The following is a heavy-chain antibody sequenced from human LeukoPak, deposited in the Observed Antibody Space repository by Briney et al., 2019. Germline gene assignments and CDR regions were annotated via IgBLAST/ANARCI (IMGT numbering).Heavy chain of an antibody. J-gene: IGHJ6*02. D-gene: IGHD3-3*01. CDR2: IKQDGSEK. Sequence: GGSLRLSCAASGFTFSSYWMSWVRQAPGKGLEWVANIKQDGSEKYYVDSVKGRFTISRDNAKNSLYLQMNSLRAEDTAVYYCARDPLRFLEWSPPSPLSYYGMDVWGQGTTVTVSS. CDR1: GFTFSSYW. CDR3: ARDPLRFLEWSPPSPLSYYGMDV. V-gene: IGHV3-7*01.